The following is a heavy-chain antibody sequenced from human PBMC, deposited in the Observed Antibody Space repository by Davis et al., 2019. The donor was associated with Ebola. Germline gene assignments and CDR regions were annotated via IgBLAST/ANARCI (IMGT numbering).Heavy chain of an antibody. D-gene: IGHD3-16*01. CDR3: STDPGVMITFGGVARYYGMDV. CDR1: GFTFSSFA. CDR2: IYRDGSEK. Sequence: PGGSLRLSCAASGFTFSSFAMTWARQAPGKGLEWVANIYRDGSEKYYVDSVKGRFTISRDNTKNSLYLQMNSLKTEDSAVYYCSTDPGVMITFGGVARYYGMDVWGQGTTVTVSS. V-gene: IGHV3-7*03. J-gene: IGHJ6*02.